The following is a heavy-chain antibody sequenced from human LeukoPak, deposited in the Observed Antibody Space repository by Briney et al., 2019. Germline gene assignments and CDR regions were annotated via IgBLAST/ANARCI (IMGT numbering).Heavy chain of an antibody. D-gene: IGHD2-2*01. CDR1: GFTFSSYA. Sequence: GGSLRLSCAASGFTFSSYAMHWVRQAPGKGLEWVAVISYDGSNKYYADSVKGRFTISRDNSKNTLYLQMNSLRAEDTAVYYCARETEYCNSTSCYGLDYWGQGTLVTVSS. V-gene: IGHV3-30*04. CDR3: ARETEYCNSTSCYGLDY. CDR2: ISYDGSNK. J-gene: IGHJ4*02.